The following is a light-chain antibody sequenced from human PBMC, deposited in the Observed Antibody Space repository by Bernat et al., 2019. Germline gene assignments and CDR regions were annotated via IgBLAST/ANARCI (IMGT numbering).Light chain of an antibody. Sequence: DIQMTQSPSSLSASVGDRVTITCQASQDISNYLNWYQQKPGKAPKLLIYDASNLETGVPSRFSGSGSGTDFTFTISSLQPEDIATYYCQQYDNPMHAVGQGTKLEIK. J-gene: IGKJ2*01. CDR2: DAS. CDR1: QDISNY. V-gene: IGKV1-33*01. CDR3: QQYDNPMHA.